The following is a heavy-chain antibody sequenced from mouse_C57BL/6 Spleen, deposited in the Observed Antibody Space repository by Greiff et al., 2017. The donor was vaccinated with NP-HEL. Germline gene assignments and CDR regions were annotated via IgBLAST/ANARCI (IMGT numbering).Heavy chain of an antibody. J-gene: IGHJ2*01. Sequence: EVMLVESGGGLVKPGGSLKLSCAASGFTFSDYGMHWVRQAPEKGLEWVAYISSGSSTIYYADTVKGRFTISRDNAKNTLFLQMTSLRSEDTAMYYCARKYYDYDGGFDYWGQGTTLTVSS. CDR2: ISSGSSTI. CDR3: ARKYYDYDGGFDY. V-gene: IGHV5-17*01. CDR1: GFTFSDYG. D-gene: IGHD2-4*01.